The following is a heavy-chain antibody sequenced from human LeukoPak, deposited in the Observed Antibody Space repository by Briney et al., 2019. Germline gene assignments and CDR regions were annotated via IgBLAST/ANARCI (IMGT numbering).Heavy chain of an antibody. CDR1: GFTFSTYS. CDR2: ISSSSSYI. CDR3: ARGRDYTNWFDP. D-gene: IGHD4-11*01. J-gene: IGHJ5*02. V-gene: IGHV3-21*06. Sequence: GGSLRLSCTASGFTFSTYSMNWVRQAPGKGLEWVSSISSSSSYIYYADSVKGRFTMSRDNAKNSLYLQMNSLRAEDTAVYYCARGRDYTNWFDPWGQGTLVTVSS.